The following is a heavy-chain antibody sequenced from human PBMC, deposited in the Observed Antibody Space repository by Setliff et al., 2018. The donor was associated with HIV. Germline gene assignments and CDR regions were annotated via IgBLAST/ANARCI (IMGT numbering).Heavy chain of an antibody. CDR2: INPSGGGT. D-gene: IGHD1-26*01. J-gene: IGHJ6*03. Sequence: ASVKVSCKASGYTFTSYIHWVRQAPGQGLECMGMINPSGGGTSYAQKFQGRVTMTRDTSTSTVYMELGSLRSEDTAVYYCARGGQYSGSYLPRDYYMDVWGKGTTVTVSS. V-gene: IGHV1-46*01. CDR1: GYTFTSY. CDR3: ARGGQYSGSYLPRDYYMDV.